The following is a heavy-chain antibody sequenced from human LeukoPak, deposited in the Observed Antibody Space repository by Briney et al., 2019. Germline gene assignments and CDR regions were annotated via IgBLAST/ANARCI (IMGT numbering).Heavy chain of an antibody. V-gene: IGHV1-18*01. CDR1: GFALTTYN. J-gene: IGHJ6*03. Sequence: ASVKVSFKASGFALTTYNIVWLRQAPGQGLEWLGWVTAFNENTVYWRKVQGRVTMTRDRSTDTAYMELRSMRFDDTAVYYCARNSYGYKFSMDVWGKGTTVTVSS. CDR3: ARNSYGYKFSMDV. D-gene: IGHD5-18*01. CDR2: VTAFNENT.